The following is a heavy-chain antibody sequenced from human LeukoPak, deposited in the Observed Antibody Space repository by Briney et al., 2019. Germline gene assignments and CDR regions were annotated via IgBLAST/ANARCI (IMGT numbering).Heavy chain of an antibody. J-gene: IGHJ4*02. D-gene: IGHD5-24*01. V-gene: IGHV4-34*01. Sequence: KPSETLSLTCAVYGGSFSGYYWSWIRQPPGKGLEWIGETNHSGSTNYNPSLKSRVTISVDTSKNQFSLKLSSVTAADTAVYYCARVGRWLQLSYYFDYWGQGTLVTVSS. CDR3: ARVGRWLQLSYYFDY. CDR2: TNHSGST. CDR1: GGSFSGYY.